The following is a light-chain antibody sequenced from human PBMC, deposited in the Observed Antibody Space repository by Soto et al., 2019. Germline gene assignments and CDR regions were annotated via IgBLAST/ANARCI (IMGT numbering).Light chain of an antibody. Sequence: DIVMTQTPLSSPVTLGQPASISCRSSQSLLDSDGDTYLSWLQQRPGQPPRLLIYKTSSRFSGVPDRCSGSGAGTDFTLKISRVEVEDVGVYYCMQATQFPHTFGHGTKLEI. CDR2: KTS. CDR1: QSLLDSDGDTY. V-gene: IGKV2-24*01. J-gene: IGKJ2*01. CDR3: MQATQFPHT.